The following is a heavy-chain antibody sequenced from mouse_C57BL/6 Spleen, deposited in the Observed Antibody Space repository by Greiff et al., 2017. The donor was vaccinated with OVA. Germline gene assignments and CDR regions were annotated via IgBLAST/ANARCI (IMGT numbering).Heavy chain of an antibody. J-gene: IGHJ2*01. Sequence: DVKLVESGGGLVKPGGSLKLSCAASGFTFSSYAMSWVRQTPEKRLEWVATISDGGSYTYYPDNVKGRFTISRDNAKNNLYLQMSHLKSEDTAMYYCARDGYGSPYFDYWGQGTTLTVSS. CDR3: ARDGYGSPYFDY. CDR2: ISDGGSYT. D-gene: IGHD1-1*01. V-gene: IGHV5-4*01. CDR1: GFTFSSYA.